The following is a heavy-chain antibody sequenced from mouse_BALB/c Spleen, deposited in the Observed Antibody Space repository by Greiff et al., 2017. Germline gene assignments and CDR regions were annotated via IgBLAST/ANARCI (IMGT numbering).Heavy chain of an antibody. V-gene: IGHV14-3*02. CDR2: IDPANGNT. J-gene: IGHJ4*01. D-gene: IGHD2-1*01. CDR3: ANKAIYYQADY. Sequence: VQLKESGAELVKPGASVKLSCTASGFNIKDTYMHWVKQRPEQGLEWIGRIDPANGNTKYDPKFQGKATITADTSSNTAYLQLSSLTSEDTAVYYCANKAIYYQADYWGQGTSVTVSS. CDR1: GFNIKDTY.